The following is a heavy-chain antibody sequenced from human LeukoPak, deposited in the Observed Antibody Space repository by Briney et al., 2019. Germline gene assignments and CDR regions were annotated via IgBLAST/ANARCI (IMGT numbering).Heavy chain of an antibody. Sequence: GASVKVSCKASGYIFTNYDISWVRQVPGQGLEWMGRISTYTGNTNYAQKLQGRVTMTTDTSTSTAYMELRSLTSDDTAMDYCARDYGSVYWGQGTLVTVSP. D-gene: IGHD4-17*01. J-gene: IGHJ4*02. CDR3: ARDYGSVY. CDR1: GYIFTNYD. CDR2: ISTYTGNT. V-gene: IGHV1-18*04.